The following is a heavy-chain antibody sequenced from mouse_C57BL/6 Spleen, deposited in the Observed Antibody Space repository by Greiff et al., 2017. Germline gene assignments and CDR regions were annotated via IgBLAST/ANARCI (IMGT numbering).Heavy chain of an antibody. CDR1: GYAFTNYL. J-gene: IGHJ1*03. Sequence: QVQLQQSGAELVRPGTSVKVSCKASGYAFTNYLIEWVKQRPGQGLEWIGVINPGSGGTNYNEKFKGKATLTADRSSSTAYMQLSSLTSEDSAVYFCARSSHYYGSSSGYFDVWGTGTTVTVSS. D-gene: IGHD1-1*01. V-gene: IGHV1-54*01. CDR3: ARSSHYYGSSSGYFDV. CDR2: INPGSGGT.